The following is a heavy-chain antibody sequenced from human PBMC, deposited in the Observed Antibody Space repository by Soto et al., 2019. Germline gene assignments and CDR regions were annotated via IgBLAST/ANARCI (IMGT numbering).Heavy chain of an antibody. CDR3: AKSGSSGWYGWFGP. CDR2: IYWNDDK. J-gene: IGHJ5*02. V-gene: IGHV2-5*01. D-gene: IGHD6-19*01. Sequence: SGPTLVDPTQTLTLTCIFSGFSLRTSGVGVGWIRQPPGKALEWLGFIYWNDDKRYSPSLKSRLTITKDTSKNQVVLTMTNMDPVDTATYYCAKSGSSGWYGWFGPWGQGTLVTVSS. CDR1: GFSLRTSGVG.